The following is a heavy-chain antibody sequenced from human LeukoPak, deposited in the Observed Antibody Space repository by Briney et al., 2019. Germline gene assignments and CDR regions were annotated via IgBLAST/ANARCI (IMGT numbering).Heavy chain of an antibody. CDR1: GGTFSSYA. CDR3: ARAGTYDSSGYYRIGYNWFDP. J-gene: IGHJ5*02. CDR2: IIPIFGTA. V-gene: IGHV1-69*13. D-gene: IGHD3-22*01. Sequence: ASVKVSCKASGGTFSSYAISWVRQAPGQGLEWMGGIIPIFGTANYAQKFQGRVTITADESTSTAYTELSSLRSEDTAVYYCARAGTYDSSGYYRIGYNWFDPWGQGTLVTVSS.